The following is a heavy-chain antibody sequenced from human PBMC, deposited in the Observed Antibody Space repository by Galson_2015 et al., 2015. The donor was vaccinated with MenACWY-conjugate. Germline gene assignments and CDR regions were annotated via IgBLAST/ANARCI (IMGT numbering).Heavy chain of an antibody. J-gene: IGHJ4*02. CDR3: AKDEASSWYDY. Sequence: SVKVSCKASGYTFTKNYIHWVRQAPGQGLEWMGMINPNYGSTSCAQKFQDRVTFSRDTSTTTAYMELTSLTSDDTAVYYCAKDEASSWYDYWGQGTLVTVSS. CDR2: INPNYGST. D-gene: IGHD6-13*01. V-gene: IGHV1-46*01. CDR1: GYTFTKNY.